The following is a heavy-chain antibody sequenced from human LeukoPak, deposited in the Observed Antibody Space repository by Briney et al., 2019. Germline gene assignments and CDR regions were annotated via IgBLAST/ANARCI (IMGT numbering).Heavy chain of an antibody. CDR1: GYSISSGYY. V-gene: IGHV4-38-2*01. CDR2: IYHSGST. D-gene: IGHD5-12*01. Sequence: SETLSLTCAVSGYSISSGYYWGWIRQPPGKGLEWIGSIYHSGSTYYNPSLKSRVTISVDTSKNQFSLKLSSVTAADTAVYYCARGRRYSGYDSRYFDLWGRGTLVTVSS. CDR3: ARGRRYSGYDSRYFDL. J-gene: IGHJ2*01.